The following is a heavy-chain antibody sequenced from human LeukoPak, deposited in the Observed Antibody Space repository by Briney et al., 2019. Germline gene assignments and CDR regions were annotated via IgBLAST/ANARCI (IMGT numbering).Heavy chain of an antibody. D-gene: IGHD3-10*01. V-gene: IGHV4-59*01. CDR2: IYYSGST. CDR1: GASISSKY. J-gene: IGHJ6*02. CDR3: ARGNYGAGTYYYYYYGMDV. Sequence: PSETLSLTCTASGASISSKYWGWIRQPPGKGLEWIGYIYYSGSTNYNPSLKSRVTISVDASKNQFSLKLTSVTAADTAMYYCARGNYGAGTYYYYYYGMDVWGQGTTVTVSS.